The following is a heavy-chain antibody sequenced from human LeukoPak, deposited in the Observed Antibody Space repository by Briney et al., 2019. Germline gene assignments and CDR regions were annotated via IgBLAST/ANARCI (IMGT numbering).Heavy chain of an antibody. CDR1: GFTFSTYA. CDR2: ISGSGSLT. V-gene: IGHV3-23*01. CDR3: AKDRPNYYDSSGHYYRRDGDY. J-gene: IGHJ4*02. D-gene: IGHD3-22*01. Sequence: GGSLRLSCAASGFTFSTYAMSWVRQAPGKGLEWVSSISGSGSLTYYAGSVKGRFTISRDNSKNTLYLQMNSLRVEDTAVYYCAKDRPNYYDSSGHYYRRDGDYWGQGTLVTVSS.